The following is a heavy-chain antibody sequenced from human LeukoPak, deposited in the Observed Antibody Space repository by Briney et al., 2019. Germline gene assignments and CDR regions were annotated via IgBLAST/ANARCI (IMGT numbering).Heavy chain of an antibody. Sequence: SVKVSCKASGGTFSSYAISWVRQAPGQGLEWMGVIIPIFGTANYAQKFQGRVTITADESTSTAYMELSSLRSEDTAVYYCARDGQIALYYYYGMDVWGQGTTVTVSS. CDR2: IIPIFGTA. D-gene: IGHD2-21*01. CDR1: GGTFSSYA. CDR3: ARDGQIALYYYYGMDV. V-gene: IGHV1-69*13. J-gene: IGHJ6*02.